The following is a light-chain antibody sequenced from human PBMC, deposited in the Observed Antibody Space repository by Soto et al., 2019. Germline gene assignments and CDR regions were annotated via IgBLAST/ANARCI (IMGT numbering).Light chain of an antibody. J-gene: IGKJ3*01. V-gene: IGKV3-11*01. CDR1: QSVGSY. Sequence: EIVLTQSPATLSLSPGERATLSCRASQSVGSYLAWYQQKTGQAPRLLIYDASSRATGIPAMFSGSGSGTDFTLTISSLEPEDFAVYYCQQRSNWPPVFTFGPGTKVVLK. CDR2: DAS. CDR3: QQRSNWPPVFT.